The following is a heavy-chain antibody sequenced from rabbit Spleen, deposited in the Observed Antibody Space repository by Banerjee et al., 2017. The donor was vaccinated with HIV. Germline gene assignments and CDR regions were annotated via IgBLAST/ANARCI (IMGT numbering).Heavy chain of an antibody. V-gene: IGHV1S40*01. CDR2: IDSGSSGFT. Sequence: QSLEESGGDLVKPGASLTLTCTASGVSFSISSYMCWVRQAPGKGLEWIACIDSGSSGFTYYATWAKGRFTCSKTSSTTVTLQMTRLTAADTATYFCARDLTDAIGWNFGWWGQGTLVTVS. D-gene: IGHD4-1*01. CDR1: GVSFSISSY. CDR3: ARDLTDAIGWNFGW. J-gene: IGHJ4*01.